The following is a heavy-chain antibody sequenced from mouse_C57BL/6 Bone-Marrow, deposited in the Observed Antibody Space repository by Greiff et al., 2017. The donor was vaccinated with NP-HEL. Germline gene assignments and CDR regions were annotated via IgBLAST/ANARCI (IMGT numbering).Heavy chain of an antibody. Sequence: VQLRQSGPELVKPGASVKISCKASGYTFTDYYMNWVKQSHGKSLEWIGDINPNNGGTSYNQKFKGKATLTVDKSSSTAYMELRSLTSEDSAVYYCARYFYYDYDEDAMDYWGQGTSVTVSS. CDR1: GYTFTDYY. D-gene: IGHD2-4*01. CDR2: INPNNGGT. J-gene: IGHJ4*01. V-gene: IGHV1-26*01. CDR3: ARYFYYDYDEDAMDY.